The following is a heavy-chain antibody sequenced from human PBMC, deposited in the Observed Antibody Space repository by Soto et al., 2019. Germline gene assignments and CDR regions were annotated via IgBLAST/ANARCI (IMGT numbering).Heavy chain of an antibody. Sequence: SVKVSFKASGGTFSSYTINWVRQAPGQGLEWMGRIIPIPGIANYAQKFQDRVTITADKSTSTAYMELSSLRSEDTAVYYCAREDCISTSCYYYFDYWGQGTLVTVSS. V-gene: IGHV1-69*04. CDR2: IIPIPGIA. CDR1: GGTFSSYT. CDR3: AREDCISTSCYYYFDY. J-gene: IGHJ4*02. D-gene: IGHD2-2*01.